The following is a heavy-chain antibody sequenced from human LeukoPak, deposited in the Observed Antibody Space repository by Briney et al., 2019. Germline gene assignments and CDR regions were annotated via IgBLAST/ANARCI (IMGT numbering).Heavy chain of an antibody. CDR1: GYTFTGYY. CDR3: ARDYEPRTKGDCFDP. J-gene: IGHJ5*02. CDR2: INPNNGAT. D-gene: IGHD1-7*01. V-gene: IGHV1-2*06. Sequence: ASVKVSCKASGYTFTGYYMHWVRQAPGQGLEWMGRINPNNGATNYAQELQGRVTITGDTSTTTAYMELRSLRSDDTAIYYCARDYEPRTKGDCFDPWGQGTLVIVSS.